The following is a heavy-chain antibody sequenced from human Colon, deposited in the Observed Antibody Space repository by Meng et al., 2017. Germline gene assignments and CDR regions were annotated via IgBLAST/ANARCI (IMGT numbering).Heavy chain of an antibody. J-gene: IGHJ4*02. D-gene: IGHD2-8*02. CDR3: ARADCTAGICYQFDN. CDR2: IFYTGTA. V-gene: IGHV4-31*03. Sequence: GRVQESGPGLVKPSQTLSPTCNVSGLSIGTTGDYWTWIRQRPGKGLEWIGKIFYTGTAHYNPSLKTRAAMSVDRSKNQFSLKLSSVTAADTAVYYCARADCTAGICYQFDNWGQGTLVTVSS. CDR1: GLSIGTTGDY.